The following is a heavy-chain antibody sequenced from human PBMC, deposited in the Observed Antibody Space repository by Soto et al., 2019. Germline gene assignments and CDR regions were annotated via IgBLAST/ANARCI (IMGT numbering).Heavy chain of an antibody. V-gene: IGHV4-34*01. CDR2: INHSGSS. D-gene: IGHD1-26*01. CDR3: TRGLFSGSSYSGSWYYFDS. J-gene: IGHJ4*02. Sequence: SETLSLTCAVSGGSFSGYTWTWIRQTPGKGLQWIGQINHSGSSIYNPSLKNRVTISTMSNNKFSLELSSVTAADTAVYYCTRGLFSGSSYSGSWYYFDSWGQGTMVTVSS. CDR1: GGSFSGYT.